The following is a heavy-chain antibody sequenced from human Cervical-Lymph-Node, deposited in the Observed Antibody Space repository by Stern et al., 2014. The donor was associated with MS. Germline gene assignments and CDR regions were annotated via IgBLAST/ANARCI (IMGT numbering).Heavy chain of an antibody. CDR1: GATFSTNA. CDR3: AREHHGGNFES. CDR2: IVPIFDKA. Sequence: QVQLMQSGAEVRQPGSSVKVSCKASGATFSTNAISWVRQAPGQGLEWMGGIVPIFDKANYAQSFRGRVTISADESTSTAYLELSSLRSDDTAVYYCAREHHGGNFESWGQGTLVIVSS. J-gene: IGHJ4*02. V-gene: IGHV1-69*01. D-gene: IGHD4-23*01.